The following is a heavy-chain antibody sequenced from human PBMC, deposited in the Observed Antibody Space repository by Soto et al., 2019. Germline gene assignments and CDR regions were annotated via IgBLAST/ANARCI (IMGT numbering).Heavy chain of an antibody. CDR2: ISYDGSNK. Sequence: QVQLVESGGGVVQPGRSLRLSCAASGFTFSSYGMHWVRQAPGKGLEWVAVISYDGSNKYYADSVKGRFTISRDNYKNTLYLQMNSLRAEDTAVYYCAPLPIIGSLGYWGQGTLVTVSS. J-gene: IGHJ4*02. V-gene: IGHV3-30*03. CDR3: APLPIIGSLGY. CDR1: GFTFSSYG. D-gene: IGHD1-26*01.